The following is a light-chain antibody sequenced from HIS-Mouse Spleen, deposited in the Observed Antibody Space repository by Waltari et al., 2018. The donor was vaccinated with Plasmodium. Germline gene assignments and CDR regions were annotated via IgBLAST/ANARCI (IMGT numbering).Light chain of an antibody. V-gene: IGKV1-5*03. CDR1: QSISSW. CDR3: QQYNSYSWT. J-gene: IGKJ1*01. Sequence: ETKIPPSPPTLSASVGERVTTTCRASQSISSWLAWYQQKPGKAPKLLIYKASSLESGVPSRFSGSGSGTEFTLTISSLQPDDFATYYCQQYNSYSWTFGQGTKVEIK. CDR2: KAS.